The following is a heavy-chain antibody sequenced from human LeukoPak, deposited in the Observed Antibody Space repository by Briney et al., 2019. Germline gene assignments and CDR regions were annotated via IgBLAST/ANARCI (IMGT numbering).Heavy chain of an antibody. CDR3: ARAVPVLRFLEWLLNAFDI. V-gene: IGHV3-48*04. Sequence: GGSVRLSCSASGFTFSCFSMMWVRQAPGMGREWVTYISSSSSNKYYADYGKVRLTICRDNTKTSLYLQMKSLSAEDTAVYYCARAVPVLRFLEWLLNAFDIWGQGTMVTVSS. CDR2: ISSSSSNK. CDR1: GFTFSCFS. J-gene: IGHJ3*02. D-gene: IGHD3-3*01.